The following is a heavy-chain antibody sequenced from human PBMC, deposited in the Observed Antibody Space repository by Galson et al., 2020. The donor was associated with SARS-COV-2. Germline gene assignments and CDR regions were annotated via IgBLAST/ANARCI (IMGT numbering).Heavy chain of an antibody. CDR3: AHSYGDYELGYYYGMDV. V-gene: IGHV2-5*02. J-gene: IGHJ6*02. Sequence: SGPTLVKPTQTLTLTCTFSGFSLTASGEGVGWIRQPPGKALEWLAIIYWDDDKRYSPSLKSRLTITKDTAKDQVVLTMTNMDPVDTGTYYCAHSYGDYELGYYYGMDVWGQGTTVTVSS. CDR2: IYWDDDK. CDR1: GFSLTASGEG. D-gene: IGHD4-17*01.